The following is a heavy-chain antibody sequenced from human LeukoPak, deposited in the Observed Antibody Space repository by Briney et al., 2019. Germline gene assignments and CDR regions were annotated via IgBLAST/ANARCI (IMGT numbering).Heavy chain of an antibody. Sequence: SETLSLTCTVSGGSISSSSYYWGWLRQPPGKGLEWIGSIYYSGSTYYNPSLKSRVTISVDTSKNQFSLKLSSVTAADTAVYYCASRSGSFSDALDIWGQGTLVTVSS. CDR2: IYYSGST. D-gene: IGHD3-10*01. CDR1: GGSISSSSYY. J-gene: IGHJ3*02. CDR3: ASRSGSFSDALDI. V-gene: IGHV4-39*01.